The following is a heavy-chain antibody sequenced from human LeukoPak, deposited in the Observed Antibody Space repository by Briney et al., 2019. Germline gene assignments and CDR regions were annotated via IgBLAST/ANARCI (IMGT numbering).Heavy chain of an antibody. Sequence: GGSLRLSCAASGFTFSSYAMTWVRQAPGKGLEWVSSISSGGGTTYYADSVKGRFTISRDNSKNTLYLQMNSLRAEDTAVYYCAKDPGGSWDYWGQGALVTVSS. CDR1: GFTFSSYA. CDR3: AKDPGGSWDY. CDR2: ISSGGGTT. J-gene: IGHJ4*02. V-gene: IGHV3-23*01. D-gene: IGHD2-8*02.